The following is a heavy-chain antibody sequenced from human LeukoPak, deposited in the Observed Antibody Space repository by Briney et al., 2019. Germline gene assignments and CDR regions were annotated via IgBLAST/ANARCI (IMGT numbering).Heavy chain of an antibody. CDR2: ISRSGDST. V-gene: IGHV3-23*01. Sequence: GGSLRLSCAASGFTFSSFAMGWVRQAPGKGLEWVSTISRSGDSTYYADSVKGRFTISRDNSKNTLYLQMNSLRAEDTAVYYCAKLPVDSTRYYGMDVWGQGTTVTVSS. CDR3: AKLPVDSTRYYGMDV. D-gene: IGHD3-22*01. J-gene: IGHJ6*02. CDR1: GFTFSSFA.